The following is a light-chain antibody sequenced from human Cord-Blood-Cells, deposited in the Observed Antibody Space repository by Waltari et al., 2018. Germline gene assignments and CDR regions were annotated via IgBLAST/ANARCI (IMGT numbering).Light chain of an antibody. CDR1: QSVSSN. Sequence: EIVMMQSPATLSVSPGERATLSCRASQSVSSNLAWYQQKPGQAPRLLIYAASTRATGIPARFSGSGSGTEFTLTISSLQSEDFAVYYCQQYNNWPYSFGQGTKLEIK. V-gene: IGKV3D-15*01. CDR2: AAS. CDR3: QQYNNWPYS. J-gene: IGKJ2*03.